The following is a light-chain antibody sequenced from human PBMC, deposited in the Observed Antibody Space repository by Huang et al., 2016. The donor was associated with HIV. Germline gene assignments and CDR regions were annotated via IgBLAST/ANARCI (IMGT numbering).Light chain of an antibody. Sequence: DIQMTQSPFSLSASVGDRVTITCRTSDNLVNSLNWYQQKSGAAPVLLIYGASNLQTGVSSRFSGGGSGTHFTLTITNLRPEDFATYYCQQSHTTPHTFGQGTRLE. V-gene: IGKV1-39*01. CDR2: GAS. CDR3: QQSHTTPHT. CDR1: DNLVNS. J-gene: IGKJ2*01.